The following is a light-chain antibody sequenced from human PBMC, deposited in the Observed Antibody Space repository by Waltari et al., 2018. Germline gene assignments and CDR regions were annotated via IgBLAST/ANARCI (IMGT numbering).Light chain of an antibody. J-gene: IGKJ2*01. CDR2: WAS. V-gene: IGKV4-1*01. CDR3: QQYYSTPPYT. CDR1: VLNTSNNKDC. Sequence: VLNTSNNKDCLAWYQQKPGQPPKLLIYWASTRESGVPDRFSGSGSGTDFTLTISSLQAEDVAVYYCQQYYSTPPYTFGQGTKLEIK.